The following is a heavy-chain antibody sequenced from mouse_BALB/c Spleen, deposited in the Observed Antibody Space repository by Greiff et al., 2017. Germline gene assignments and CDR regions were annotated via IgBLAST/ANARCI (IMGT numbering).Heavy chain of an antibody. Sequence: VKLQESGAELMKPGASVKISCKATGYTFSSYWIEWVKQRPGHGLEWIGEILPGSGSTNYNEKFKGKATFTADTSSNTAYMQLSSLTSEDSAVYYCARKGYYGNYAYAMDYWGQGTSVTVSS. J-gene: IGHJ4*01. V-gene: IGHV1-9*01. CDR1: GYTFSSYW. CDR2: ILPGSGST. CDR3: ARKGYYGNYAYAMDY. D-gene: IGHD2-1*01.